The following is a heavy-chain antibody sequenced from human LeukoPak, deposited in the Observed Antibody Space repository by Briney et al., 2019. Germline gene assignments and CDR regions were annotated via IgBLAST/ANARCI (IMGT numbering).Heavy chain of an antibody. D-gene: IGHD2-2*01. V-gene: IGHV4-59*01. J-gene: IGHJ4*02. CDR2: IYYTGST. CDR1: GGSIDSYY. Sequence: SETLSLTRTVSGGSIDSYYWSRIRQPPGKGLEWIGYIYYTGSTEYHPSLKSRVTISLDTSKNQFSLKLTSVTAADTAVYYCARVYQSAEYYFDYWGQGNLVSVSS. CDR3: ARVYQSAEYYFDY.